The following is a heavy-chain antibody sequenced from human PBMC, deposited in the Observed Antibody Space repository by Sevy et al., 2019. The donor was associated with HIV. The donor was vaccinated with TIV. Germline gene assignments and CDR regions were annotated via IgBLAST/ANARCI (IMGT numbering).Heavy chain of an antibody. CDR1: GLSFSNAW. V-gene: IGHV3-15*01. CDR3: AIEYRRDGMIVVPFEK. CDR2: IRSETGGGTT. J-gene: IGHJ4*02. D-gene: IGHD3-22*01. Sequence: GGSLRLSCAASGLSFSNAWMAWVRQAPGKGLEWVGRIRSETGGGTTDFAAFAKGKFTISRDDPKNTLYLQMNSLKTEDTAVYYCAIEYRRDGMIVVPFEKWGLGTLVTVSS.